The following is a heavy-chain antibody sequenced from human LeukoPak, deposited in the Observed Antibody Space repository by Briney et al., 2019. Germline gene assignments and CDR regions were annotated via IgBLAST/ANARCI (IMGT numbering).Heavy chain of an antibody. CDR1: GGTFSSYA. J-gene: IGHJ4*02. D-gene: IGHD3-3*01. Sequence: ASVKVSCKASGGTFSSYAISWVRQAPGQGLEWMGRIIPILGIANYAQKFQGRVTITADKSTSTAYMELSSLRSEDTAVYYCARVGTIFGNFYFDSWGQGTLVSVSS. CDR3: ARVGTIFGNFYFDS. CDR2: IIPILGIA. V-gene: IGHV1-69*04.